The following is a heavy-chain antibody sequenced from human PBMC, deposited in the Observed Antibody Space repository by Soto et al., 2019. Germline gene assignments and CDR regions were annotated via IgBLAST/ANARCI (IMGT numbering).Heavy chain of an antibody. Sequence: GASVKVSCKASGYTFTSYGISWVRQAPGQGLEWMGWISAYNGNTNYAQKLQGRVTMTTDTSTSTAYMELRSLRSDDTAVYYCARAQRYDFWSGYYTGWFDPWGQGTLVTVSS. D-gene: IGHD3-3*01. V-gene: IGHV1-18*01. CDR2: ISAYNGNT. CDR3: ARAQRYDFWSGYYTGWFDP. J-gene: IGHJ5*02. CDR1: GYTFTSYG.